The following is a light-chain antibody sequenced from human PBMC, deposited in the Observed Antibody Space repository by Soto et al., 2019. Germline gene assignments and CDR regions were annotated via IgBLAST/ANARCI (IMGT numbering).Light chain of an antibody. CDR1: SSNIGSNP. CDR2: SYN. CDR3: TTWDDSLNGQV. V-gene: IGLV1-44*01. J-gene: IGLJ1*01. Sequence: QSVLTQPPSASGTPAQRVTIPCSGSSSNIGSNPVNWYQQLPGTAPKLLLYSYNQRPSGVPDRFSGSKSGTSASLAISGLQSEDEADYYCTTWDDSLNGQVFGTGTKV.